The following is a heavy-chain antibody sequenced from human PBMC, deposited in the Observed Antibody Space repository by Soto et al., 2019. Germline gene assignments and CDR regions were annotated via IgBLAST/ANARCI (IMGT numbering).Heavy chain of an antibody. CDR1: GVTCSSYG. V-gene: IGHV3-33*01. Sequence: LSCVPSGVTCSSYGVHWVRQAPGKGLEWVAVIWYDGSNKYYSDYVKGRFTIARDNSKNTLYLQMNRLRAEDTAVYYCAVGQGEYYDSSGYYGEFDYWGQGTLVTVSS. D-gene: IGHD3-22*01. CDR2: IWYDGSNK. J-gene: IGHJ4*02. CDR3: AVGQGEYYDSSGYYGEFDY.